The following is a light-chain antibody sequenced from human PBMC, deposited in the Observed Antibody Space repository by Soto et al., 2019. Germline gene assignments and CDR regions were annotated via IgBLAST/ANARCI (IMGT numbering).Light chain of an antibody. V-gene: IGLV2-18*02. CDR3: SSYTRSSTYV. CDR2: DVS. J-gene: IGLJ1*01. Sequence: QSALTQPPSVSGSPGQSVTISCTGTSSGVGSSNGVSWYQQPPGTAPKLMIYDVSNRPSGVPDRFSGSKSGNTASLTISGLQAEDEADYYCSSYTRSSTYVFGTGTKVTVL. CDR1: SSGVGSSNG.